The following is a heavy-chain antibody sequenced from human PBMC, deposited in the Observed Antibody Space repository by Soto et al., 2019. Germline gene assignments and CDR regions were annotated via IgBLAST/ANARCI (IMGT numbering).Heavy chain of an antibody. CDR3: ARAAGIMERGVYGLDV. V-gene: IGHV3-48*03. CDR2: ITSGGSAI. D-gene: IGHD3-10*01. J-gene: IGHJ6*02. CDR1: GFTFSSYE. Sequence: GGSLRLSCAASGFTFSSYEMHWVRQAPGKGLEWVSYITSGGSAISYADTVEGRFTISRDNAKNSLYLQVNSLRVEDTAVYYCARAAGIMERGVYGLDVWGQGTTVTVYS.